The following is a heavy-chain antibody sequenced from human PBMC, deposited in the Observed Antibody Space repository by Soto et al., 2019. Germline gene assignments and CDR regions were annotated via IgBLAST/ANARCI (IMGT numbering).Heavy chain of an antibody. CDR1: GGSISSGGYY. CDR3: AREVKQGGWFDP. Sequence: QVQLQESGPGLVKPSQTLSLTCTVSGGSISSGGYYWSWIRQHPGKGLEWIGYIYYSGSTYYNPSRKSRVTISVDTSKNQCSRKLSSVTAADTAVYYCAREVKQGGWFDPWGQGTLVTVSS. CDR2: IYYSGST. V-gene: IGHV4-31*03. D-gene: IGHD3-16*01. J-gene: IGHJ5*02.